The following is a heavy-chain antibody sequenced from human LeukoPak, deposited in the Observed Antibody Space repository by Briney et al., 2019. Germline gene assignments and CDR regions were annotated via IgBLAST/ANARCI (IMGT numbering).Heavy chain of an antibody. CDR3: AKDGGLWVSAHWGDS. CDR1: GFTFSSYT. CDR2: ITTSDGNT. D-gene: IGHD7-27*01. Sequence: GGSLRLSCAASGFTFSSYTMSWVRQAPGKGLEWVSTITTSDGNTYYADSVKGRFTVSRDNSRNTLYLQMNSLRAEDTAVYYCAKDGGLWVSAHWGDSWGRGTLVTVSS. V-gene: IGHV3-23*01. J-gene: IGHJ4*02.